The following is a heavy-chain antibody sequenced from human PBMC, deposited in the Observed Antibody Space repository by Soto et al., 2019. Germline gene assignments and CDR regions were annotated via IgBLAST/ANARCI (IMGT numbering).Heavy chain of an antibody. Sequence: ADPRSFPWPAFGWSFRAYCWRWIRQPPGKGLEWFGEINHSGSTNYNPSLKSRVTISVDTSKNQFSLKLSSVTAADTAVYYCARGWRRVVNYGSGSGPPYYYYGMDVWGQGTTVT. CDR2: INHSGST. V-gene: IGHV4-34*01. D-gene: IGHD3-10*01. CDR3: ARGWRRVVNYGSGSGPPYYYYGMDV. J-gene: IGHJ6*02. CDR1: GWSFRAYC.